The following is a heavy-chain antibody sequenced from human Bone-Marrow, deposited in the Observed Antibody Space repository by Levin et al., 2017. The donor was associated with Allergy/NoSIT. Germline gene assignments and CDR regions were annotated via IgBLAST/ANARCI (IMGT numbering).Heavy chain of an antibody. V-gene: IGHV3-9*01. CDR3: VKDRRSGYGGDFWGDYYYSGMDV. CDR2: ISWKSDYI. J-gene: IGHJ6*02. Sequence: QSGGSLRLSCEASGFSFDNFAMYWVRQVPGKGLEWVAGISWKSDYIAYLDSLKGRFTISRDNAKNSLFLQMDSLRVEDTAVYYCVKDRRSGYGGDFWGDYYYSGMDVWGQGTTVTVSS. CDR1: GFSFDNFA. D-gene: IGHD3-10*01.